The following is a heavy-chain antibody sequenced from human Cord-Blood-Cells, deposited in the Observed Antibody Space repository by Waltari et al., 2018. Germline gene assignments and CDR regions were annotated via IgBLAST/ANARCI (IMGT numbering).Heavy chain of an antibody. J-gene: IGHJ3*02. Sequence: QVQLVQSGAEVKKPGASVKVSCTVSGYTLTELSMPWVRQAPGKGLEWMGGFDPEDGETIYAQKFQGRVTMTEDTSTDTAYMELSSLRSEDTAVYYCATDGDSGSYFDAFDIWGQGTMVTVSS. CDR2: FDPEDGET. CDR1: GYTLTELS. CDR3: ATDGDSGSYFDAFDI. D-gene: IGHD1-26*01. V-gene: IGHV1-24*01.